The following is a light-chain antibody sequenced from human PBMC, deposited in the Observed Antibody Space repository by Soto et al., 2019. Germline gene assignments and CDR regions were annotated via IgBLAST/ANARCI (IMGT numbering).Light chain of an antibody. CDR1: SSDVGGYNF. Sequence: QSALTQPPSASGSPGQSVTISCTGTSSDVGGYNFVSWFQQIPGKAPKLMIYEVNKRPSGVPDRFSASKSGNTASLTVSVLQAEDEADYYCTSYAGSNNFVVFGGGTKLTVL. CDR2: EVN. V-gene: IGLV2-8*01. J-gene: IGLJ2*01. CDR3: TSYAGSNNFVV.